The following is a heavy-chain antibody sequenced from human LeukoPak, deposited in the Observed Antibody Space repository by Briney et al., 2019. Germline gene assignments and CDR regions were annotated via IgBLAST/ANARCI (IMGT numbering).Heavy chain of an antibody. V-gene: IGHV3-7*03. D-gene: IGHD4-17*01. CDR1: GFTFSNYW. J-gene: IGHJ3*02. Sequence: GGSLRLSCAASGFTFSNYWMNWVRQAPGKGLQWVANINRDGREEYYVDSVKGRFTISRDNAKNSLSLQMNSLRAEDTALYYCTKALTTVSYDAFDIWAKGQWSPSLQ. CDR2: INRDGREE. CDR3: TKALTTVSYDAFDI.